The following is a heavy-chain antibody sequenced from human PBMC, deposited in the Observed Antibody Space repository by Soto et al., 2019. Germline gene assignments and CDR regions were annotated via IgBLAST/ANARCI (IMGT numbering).Heavy chain of an antibody. CDR2: INYSGST. CDR3: ARRPLTTSLRAFDI. J-gene: IGHJ3*02. Sequence: SETLSLTCTVSGGSISSYYWSWIRQPPGKGLEWIGEINYSGSTNYNPSLKSRVTISVDTSKNQFSLKLSSVTAADTAVYYCARRPLTTSLRAFDIWGQGTMVTVSS. V-gene: IGHV4-59*12. CDR1: GGSISSYY. D-gene: IGHD4-17*01.